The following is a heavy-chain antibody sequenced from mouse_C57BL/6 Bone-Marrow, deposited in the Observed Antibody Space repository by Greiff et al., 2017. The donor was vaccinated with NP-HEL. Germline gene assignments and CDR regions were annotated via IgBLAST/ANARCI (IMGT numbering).Heavy chain of an antibody. J-gene: IGHJ4*01. Sequence: EVKLVESGAELVRPGASVKLSCTASGFNIKDYYMHWVKQRPEQGLEWIGRIDPEDGDTEYAPKFQGKATMTADTSSNTAYLQLSSLTSEDTAVYYCHYDDDAYYAMDYWGQGTSVTVSS. CDR2: IDPEDGDT. V-gene: IGHV14-1*01. CDR3: HYDDDAYYAMDY. D-gene: IGHD2-4*01. CDR1: GFNIKDYY.